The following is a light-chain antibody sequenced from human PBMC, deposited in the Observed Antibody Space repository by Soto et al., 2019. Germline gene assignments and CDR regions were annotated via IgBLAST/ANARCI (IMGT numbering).Light chain of an antibody. V-gene: IGKV4-1*01. J-gene: IGKJ4*01. CDR2: WAS. Sequence: DIVMTQSPDSLAVSLGERATINCKSSQSVLYSSNNKNYLAWYQQKPGQPPKLLISWASTRESGVPDRFSGSGSGTDFTLTISSLRAEDVAVYYCQQYYGTPLTFGGGTKVEIK. CDR3: QQYYGTPLT. CDR1: QSVLYSSNNKNY.